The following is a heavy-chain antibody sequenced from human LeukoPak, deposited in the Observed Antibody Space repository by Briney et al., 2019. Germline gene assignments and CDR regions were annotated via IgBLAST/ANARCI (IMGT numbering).Heavy chain of an antibody. V-gene: IGHV3-66*02. Sequence: GGSLRLSCAVSGITVTANDMTWVRQAPGKGLEWVSVIYIDGSKYYADSVKGRFTISRDTSTNTVFLQMNSLGPEDTAVYYCARLHYYYMDIWGTGTTVTVSS. CDR2: IYIDGSK. CDR1: GITVTAND. J-gene: IGHJ6*03. CDR3: ARLHYYYMDI.